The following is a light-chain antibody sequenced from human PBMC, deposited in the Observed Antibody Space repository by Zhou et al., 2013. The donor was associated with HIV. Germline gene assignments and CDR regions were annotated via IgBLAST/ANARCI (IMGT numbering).Light chain of an antibody. CDR2: GAS. J-gene: IGKJ2*01. CDR1: QSVSSK. Sequence: EIVLTQSPGTLSLSPGERATLSCRASQSVSSKVAWYQQKPGQGPRLLIYGASTRATGIPARFSGSGSGTEFTLTISSLQSEDVAVYYCQQYKEWLYTFGQGTRLEIK. CDR3: QQYKEWLYT. V-gene: IGKV3-15*01.